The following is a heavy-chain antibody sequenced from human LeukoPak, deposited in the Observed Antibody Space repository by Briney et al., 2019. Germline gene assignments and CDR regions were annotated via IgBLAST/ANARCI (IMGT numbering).Heavy chain of an antibody. D-gene: IGHD5-24*01. CDR2: INPSGGST. CDR3: AIGGVEMATIGYYYYGMDV. J-gene: IGHJ6*02. Sequence: ASVKVSCKASGYTFTSYYMHWVRQAPGQGLEWMGIINPSGGSTSYAQKFQGRVTMTRDTSTSTVYMELSSLRSEDTAVYYCAIGGVEMATIGYYYYGMDVWGQGTTVTVSS. V-gene: IGHV1-46*01. CDR1: GYTFTSYY.